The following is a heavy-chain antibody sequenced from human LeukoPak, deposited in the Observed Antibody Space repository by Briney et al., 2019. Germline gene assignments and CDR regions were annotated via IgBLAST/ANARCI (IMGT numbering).Heavy chain of an antibody. Sequence: ASVKVSCKVSGYTLTELSMHWVRQAPGKGLEWMGGFDPEDGETIYAQKFQGRVTMTEDTSTDTAYMELSSLRSEDTAVYYCATGRFVDIVATMIGPHWFDPWGQGTLVTVSS. D-gene: IGHD5-12*01. CDR1: GYTLTELS. CDR3: ATGRFVDIVATMIGPHWFDP. V-gene: IGHV1-24*01. CDR2: FDPEDGET. J-gene: IGHJ5*02.